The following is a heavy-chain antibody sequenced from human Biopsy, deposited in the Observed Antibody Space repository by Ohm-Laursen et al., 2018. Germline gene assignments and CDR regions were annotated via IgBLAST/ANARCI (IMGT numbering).Heavy chain of an antibody. CDR1: GDSISTYY. Sequence: SATLSLTCTVSGDSISTYYWSWIRQPPGKGLQWIGYIYYTGNTDYNPSLQSRVTISVDTSKNHFSLRLRSMTPADTAMYYCARDRGYYSDRTVPGYFDLWGRGTLVTVSS. V-gene: IGHV4-59*01. CDR2: IYYTGNT. J-gene: IGHJ2*01. CDR3: ARDRGYYSDRTVPGYFDL. D-gene: IGHD3-22*01.